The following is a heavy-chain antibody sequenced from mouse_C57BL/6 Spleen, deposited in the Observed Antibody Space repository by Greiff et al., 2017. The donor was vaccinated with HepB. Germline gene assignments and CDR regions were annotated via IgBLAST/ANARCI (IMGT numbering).Heavy chain of an antibody. Sequence: DVQLQESGPGLVKPSQSLSLTCSVTGYSITSGYYWNWIRQFPGNKLEWMGYISYDGSNNYNPSLKNRISITRDTSKNQFFLKLNSVTTEDTATYYCAREGHTGTGYWGQGTTLTVSS. V-gene: IGHV3-6*01. CDR3: AREGHTGTGY. J-gene: IGHJ2*01. D-gene: IGHD4-1*01. CDR1: GYSITSGYY. CDR2: ISYDGSN.